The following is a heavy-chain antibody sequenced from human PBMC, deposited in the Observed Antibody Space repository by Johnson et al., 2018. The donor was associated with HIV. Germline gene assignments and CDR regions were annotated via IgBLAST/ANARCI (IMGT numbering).Heavy chain of an antibody. CDR3: AKASQQLVFYVAVDI. J-gene: IGHJ3*02. CDR2: IRYDGSNK. V-gene: IGHV3-30*02. CDR1: GFTFSSYG. D-gene: IGHD6-13*01. Sequence: LVESGGGVVQPGGSLRLSCAASGFTFSSYGMHWVRQAPGKGLEWVAFIRYDGSNKYYADSVKGRFTISRDNSKNTLYLQMNSLRAEDTAVYYWAKASQQLVFYVAVDIWGQGTMVTVSS.